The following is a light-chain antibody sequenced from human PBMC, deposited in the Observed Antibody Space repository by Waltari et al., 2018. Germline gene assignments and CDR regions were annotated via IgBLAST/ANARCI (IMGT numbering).Light chain of an antibody. CDR1: SSDIGDYNY. V-gene: IGLV2-11*01. J-gene: IGLJ3*02. CDR3: CSYVGSNIYWV. CDR2: NIN. Sequence: QSALTQPRSVSGSPGQSVTISCTGTSSDIGDYNYVSWSQHYPDKAPKLIIYNINKRPSGVPDRFSGSKSGNTASLTISGLQAEDEADYYCCSYVGSNIYWVFGGGTKLTVL.